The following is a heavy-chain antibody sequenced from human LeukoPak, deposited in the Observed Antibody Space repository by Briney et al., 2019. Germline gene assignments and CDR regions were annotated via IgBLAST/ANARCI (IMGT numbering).Heavy chain of an antibody. Sequence: GGSLRLSCTVSGFTVSSNSMSWVRQAPGKGLEWVSFIYSDNTHYSDSVKGRFTISRDNAKNSLYLQMNSLRAEDTAVYYCARDVSSSWTYYYYYMDVWGKGTTVTVSS. J-gene: IGHJ6*03. V-gene: IGHV3-53*01. D-gene: IGHD6-6*01. CDR3: ARDVSSSWTYYYYYMDV. CDR1: GFTVSSNS. CDR2: IYSDNT.